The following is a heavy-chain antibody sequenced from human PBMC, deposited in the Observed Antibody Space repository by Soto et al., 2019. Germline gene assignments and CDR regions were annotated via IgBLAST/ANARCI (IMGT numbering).Heavy chain of an antibody. CDR2: IYYSGRT. Sequence: ETLSLSCIVSGESISSSSYYWGWIRQPPGKGLEWIGSIYYSGRTYYNPSFKSRVTISIDTSKNQFSLKLSSVTATDTAVYYCDRQRTTVVTQAYFDHWGQGALVTVYS. CDR1: GESISSSSYY. D-gene: IGHD2-21*02. J-gene: IGHJ4*02. V-gene: IGHV4-39*01. CDR3: DRQRTTVVTQAYFDH.